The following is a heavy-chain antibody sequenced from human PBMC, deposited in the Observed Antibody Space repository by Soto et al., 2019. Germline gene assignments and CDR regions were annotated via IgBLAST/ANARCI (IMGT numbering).Heavy chain of an antibody. CDR3: VTSTRLRFLEWLPTLGLYFQH. CDR2: ISSNGGST. V-gene: IGHV3-64D*08. CDR1: GFTFSSYA. D-gene: IGHD3-3*01. J-gene: IGHJ1*01. Sequence: GGSLRLSCSASGFTFSSYAMHWVRQAPGKGLEYVSAISSNGGSTYYADSVKGRFTISRDNSKNTLYLQMSSLRAEDTAVYYCVTSTRLRFLEWLPTLGLYFQHWGQGTLVTVSS.